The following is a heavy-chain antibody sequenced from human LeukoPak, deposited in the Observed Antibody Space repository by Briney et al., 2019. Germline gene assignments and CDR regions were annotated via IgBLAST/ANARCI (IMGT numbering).Heavy chain of an antibody. D-gene: IGHD1-26*01. J-gene: IGHJ6*02. V-gene: IGHV1-18*01. CDR1: GYSFTSYG. CDR2: IRAYKDNT. Sequence: GASVKVSCKASGYSFTSYGVSWVRQSPGQGLGRMVWIRAYKDNTNHAQKLHGTVTMTTDTSTSTAYMEPRSLRSDDTAVYYCARGVGSSPYYYYGMDVWGQGTTVTVSS. CDR3: ARGVGSSPYYYYGMDV.